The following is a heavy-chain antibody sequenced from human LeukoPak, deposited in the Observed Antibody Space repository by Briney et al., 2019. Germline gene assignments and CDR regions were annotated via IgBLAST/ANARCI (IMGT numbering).Heavy chain of an antibody. D-gene: IGHD2-2*01. J-gene: IGHJ4*02. V-gene: IGHV1-18*01. CDR3: ARYLEHCRNIICSNSAY. Sequence: ASVKVSCKASGYTFTSYDINWVRQATGQGLEWMGWISAYNGNTNYAQKLQGRVTMTTDTSTNTVYMDLRSLRSDDTAVYYCARYLEHCRNIICSNSAYWGQGTLVTVSS. CDR1: GYTFTSYD. CDR2: ISAYNGNT.